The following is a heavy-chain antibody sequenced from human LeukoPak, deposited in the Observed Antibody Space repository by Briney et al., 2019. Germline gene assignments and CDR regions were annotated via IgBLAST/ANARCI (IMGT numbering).Heavy chain of an antibody. CDR3: ARGPTVEQQLVLRYFDL. Sequence: ASVKVSCKASGYTFTGYYMHWVRQAPGQGLEWMGWINPNSGGTNYAQKFQGRVTMTRDTSISTAYMELSRLRSDDTAVYYCARGPTVEQQLVLRYFDLWGRGTLVTVSS. CDR2: INPNSGGT. D-gene: IGHD6-13*01. J-gene: IGHJ2*01. V-gene: IGHV1-2*02. CDR1: GYTFTGYY.